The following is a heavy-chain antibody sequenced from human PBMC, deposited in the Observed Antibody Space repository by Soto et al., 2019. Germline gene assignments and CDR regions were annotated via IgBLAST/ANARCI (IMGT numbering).Heavy chain of an antibody. CDR3: AREGPISPPLDY. J-gene: IGHJ4*02. CDR1: GFTFSSYS. Sequence: GGALRLSCAASGFTFSSYSMNWVRQAPGKGLEWVSSISSSSSYIYYADSVKGRFTISRDNAKNSLYLQMNSLRAEDTAVYYCAREGPISPPLDYWGQGTLVTVS. V-gene: IGHV3-21*01. CDR2: ISSSSSYI.